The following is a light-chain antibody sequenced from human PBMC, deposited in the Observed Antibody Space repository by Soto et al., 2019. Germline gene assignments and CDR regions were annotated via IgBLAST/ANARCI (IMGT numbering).Light chain of an antibody. Sequence: EIVLTQSPATLSSSPGARATLSCRASQSVGSYLAWYQHKPGQAPRLLIYGASTRATDIPGRFSGRGSGTDSTPTISSLQSGDSAVYYYQQHDKWPRTFGQGTKLEIK. J-gene: IGKJ2*01. CDR3: QQHDKWPRT. CDR2: GAS. V-gene: IGKV3-11*01. CDR1: QSVGSY.